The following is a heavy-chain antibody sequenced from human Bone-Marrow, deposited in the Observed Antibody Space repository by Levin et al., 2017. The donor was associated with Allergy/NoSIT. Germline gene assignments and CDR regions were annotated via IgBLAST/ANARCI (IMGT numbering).Heavy chain of an antibody. CDR3: TRASLRPLVPAAIGWFDP. J-gene: IGHJ5*02. CDR2: IRSKAYGGTT. Sequence: GESLKISCTASGFTFGDYAMSWVRQAPGKGLEWVGFIRSKAYGGTTEYAASVKGRFTISRDDSKSIAYLQMNSLKTEDTAVYYCTRASLRPLVPAAIGWFDPWGQGTLVTVSS. D-gene: IGHD2-2*02. CDR1: GFTFGDYA. V-gene: IGHV3-49*04.